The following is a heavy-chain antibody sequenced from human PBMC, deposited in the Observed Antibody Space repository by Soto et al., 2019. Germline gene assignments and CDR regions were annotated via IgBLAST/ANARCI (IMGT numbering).Heavy chain of an antibody. Sequence: SQTLLLTCAITRDSVSSNTVGWNWIRQSPSRGLEWLGRTYYRSKWYDDYAESVKSRITINPDTSKNQFSLHLNSVALEDTAVYYCARSSFGHQVHCVDSWGQGTLVTVSS. D-gene: IGHD3-16*01. V-gene: IGHV6-1*01. CDR1: RDSVSSNTVG. J-gene: IGHJ5*01. CDR2: TYYRSKWYD. CDR3: ARSSFGHQVHCVDS.